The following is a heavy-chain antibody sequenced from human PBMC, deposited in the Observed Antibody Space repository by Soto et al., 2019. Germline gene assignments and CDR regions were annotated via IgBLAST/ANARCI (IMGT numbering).Heavy chain of an antibody. J-gene: IGHJ3*02. Sequence: SVKVSCKASGYTFTSYAMHWVRQAPGQRLEWMGWINAGNGNTKYSQKFQGRVTITRDTSASTAYMELSSLRSEDTAVYYCARDTMYYYDSSGPLSAFDIWGQGTMVTVSS. CDR1: GYTFTSYA. D-gene: IGHD3-22*01. CDR2: INAGNGNT. CDR3: ARDTMYYYDSSGPLSAFDI. V-gene: IGHV1-3*01.